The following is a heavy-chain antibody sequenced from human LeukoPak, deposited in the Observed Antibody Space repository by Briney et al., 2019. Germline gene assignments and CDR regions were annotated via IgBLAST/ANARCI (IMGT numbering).Heavy chain of an antibody. CDR3: ARGRGPKDY. Sequence: SETLSLTCTVSGGSISSSSYYWGWIRQPPGKGLEWIGSIYYSGSTYYNPSLKSRVTISVDTSKNQFSLKLSSVTAADTAVYYCARGRGPKDYWGQGTLVTVSS. V-gene: IGHV4-39*07. D-gene: IGHD3-10*01. CDR2: IYYSGST. J-gene: IGHJ4*02. CDR1: GGSISSSSYY.